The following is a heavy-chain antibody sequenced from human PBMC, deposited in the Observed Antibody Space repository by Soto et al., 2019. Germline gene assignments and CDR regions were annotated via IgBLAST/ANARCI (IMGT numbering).Heavy chain of an antibody. CDR2: IYLSDSDT. Sequence: LGESLKISCKGSGYNFAGYWIAWVRQMPGKGLELMGIIYLSDSDTRYRPSFQGQVTISADKSISSAYLQWSSLRASDTAMYYCARGGVSTRTFDYCGQGPQVTVSS. D-gene: IGHD3-3*01. CDR1: GYNFAGYW. V-gene: IGHV5-51*01. CDR3: ARGGVSTRTFDY. J-gene: IGHJ4*02.